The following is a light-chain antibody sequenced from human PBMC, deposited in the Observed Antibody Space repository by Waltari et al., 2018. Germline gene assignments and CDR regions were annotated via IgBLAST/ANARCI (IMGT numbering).Light chain of an antibody. Sequence: ALTQPSPVSGSPGQCISISCTVASSDDGGSSYVSWYQQNPGKAPKLMIYDVTKRPSGVSNRFSGSKSGNTASLTISGLQAEDEADYYCSSYTSRSTWVFGGGTKLTVL. CDR1: SSDDGGSSY. CDR3: SSYTSRSTWV. CDR2: DVT. J-gene: IGLJ3*02. V-gene: IGLV2-14*01.